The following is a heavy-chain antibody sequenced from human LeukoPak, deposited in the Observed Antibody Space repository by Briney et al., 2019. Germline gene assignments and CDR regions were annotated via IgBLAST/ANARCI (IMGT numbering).Heavy chain of an antibody. V-gene: IGHV4-34*01. D-gene: IGHD5-24*01. CDR3: ARHRDGWFDP. CDR1: GGSFSGYY. CDR2: INHSGST. J-gene: IGHJ5*02. Sequence: SETLSLTCAVYGGSFSGYYWSWIRQPPGKGLGWIGEINHSGSTNYNPSLKSRVTISVDTSKNQFSLKLTSVTAADTAVYYCARHRDGWFDPWGQGTLVTVSS.